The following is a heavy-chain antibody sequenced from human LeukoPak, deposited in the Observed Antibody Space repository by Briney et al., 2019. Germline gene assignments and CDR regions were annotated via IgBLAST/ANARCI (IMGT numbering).Heavy chain of an antibody. CDR2: IYSGGST. CDR1: GFTVSSNY. J-gene: IGHJ4*02. V-gene: IGHV3-53*04. D-gene: IGHD3-22*01. Sequence: AGSLRLSCPASGFTVSSNYMSWVRQAPGKGMEWVAVIYSGGSTYYADSVKGRFTISRQNSKNTMYLQMNSLRGEDTAVYYCARLPYYYDSSGYVYWGQGTLVTVSS. CDR3: ARLPYYYDSSGYVY.